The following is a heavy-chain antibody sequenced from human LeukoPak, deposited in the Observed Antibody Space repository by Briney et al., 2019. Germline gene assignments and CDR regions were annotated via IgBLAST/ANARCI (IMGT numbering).Heavy chain of an antibody. V-gene: IGHV3-30*18. Sequence: GGSLRLSCAASGFTFSSYGMHWVRQAPGKGREWVAVISYDGSNKYYADSVKGRFTISRDNSKNTLYLQMNSLRAEDTAVYYCAKDRDSSGLDYWGQGTLVTVSS. D-gene: IGHD3-22*01. CDR2: ISYDGSNK. CDR3: AKDRDSSGLDY. J-gene: IGHJ4*02. CDR1: GFTFSSYG.